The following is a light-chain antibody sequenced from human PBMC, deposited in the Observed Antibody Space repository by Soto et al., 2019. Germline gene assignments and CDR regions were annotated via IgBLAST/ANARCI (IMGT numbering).Light chain of an antibody. CDR3: QKYNSAPLT. J-gene: IGKJ4*01. Sequence: DIQMTQSPSSLSASVGDRVTITCRASQDIHNYLAWDQQKPGRVPKLLIDVASTLQSGVPSRFRVSRSGTDFTLTISSLQPEDVATYYCQKYNSAPLTFGGGTKVEI. CDR1: QDIHNY. CDR2: VAS. V-gene: IGKV1-27*01.